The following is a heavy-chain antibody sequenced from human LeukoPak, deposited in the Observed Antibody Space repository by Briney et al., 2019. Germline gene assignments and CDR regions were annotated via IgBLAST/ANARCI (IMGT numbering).Heavy chain of an antibody. V-gene: IGHV3-48*02. D-gene: IGHD3-10*01. Sequence: GGSLRLSCAASGFTFISYSMNWVRQAPGKGLEWVSYISGSTTIIYYADSVKGRFTTSRDNAKNSLYLQVNSLRDEDTAVYYCARGSGYFVSGSYYQFDYWGQGTLATVSS. CDR2: ISGSTTII. CDR1: GFTFISYS. CDR3: ARGSGYFVSGSYYQFDY. J-gene: IGHJ4*02.